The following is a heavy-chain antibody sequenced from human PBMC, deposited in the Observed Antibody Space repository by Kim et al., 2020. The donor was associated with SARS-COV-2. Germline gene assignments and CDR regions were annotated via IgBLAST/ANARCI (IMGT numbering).Heavy chain of an antibody. J-gene: IGHJ3*02. D-gene: IGHD3-10*01. CDR1: GGSISSGDYY. V-gene: IGHV4-30-4*01. CDR3: ALNIWFGELITTDAFDI. CDR2: IYYSGST. Sequence: SETLSLTCTVSGGSISSGDYYWSWIRQPPGKGLEWIGYIYYSGSTYYNPSLKSRVTISVDTSKNQFSLKLSSVTAADTAVYYCALNIWFGELITTDAFDIWGQGTMVTVSS.